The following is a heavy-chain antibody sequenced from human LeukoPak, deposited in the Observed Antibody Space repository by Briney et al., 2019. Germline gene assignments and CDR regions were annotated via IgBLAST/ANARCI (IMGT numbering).Heavy chain of an antibody. J-gene: IGHJ5*02. V-gene: IGHV1-46*01. Sequence: ASVKVSCKASGYTFTSYYMHWVRQAPGQGLEWMGIINPSGGSTSYAQKFQGRVTMTRDMSTSTDYMELSCLRSEDTAVYYCARDNSVEDTAWWFDPWGQGTLVTVSS. CDR1: GYTFTSYY. D-gene: IGHD4-23*01. CDR2: INPSGGST. CDR3: ARDNSVEDTAWWFDP.